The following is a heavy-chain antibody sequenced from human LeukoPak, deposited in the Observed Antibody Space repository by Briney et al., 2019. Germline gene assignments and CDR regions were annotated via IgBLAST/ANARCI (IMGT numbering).Heavy chain of an antibody. Sequence: NPSETLSLTCTVSGGSISSGSYYWSWIRQPAGKGLEWIGRIYTSGSTNYNPSLKSRVTISVDTSKNQFSLKLSSVTAADTAVYYCAREYDNWNYVSGLDYWGQGTLVTVSS. CDR2: IYTSGST. CDR1: GGSISSGSYY. D-gene: IGHD1-7*01. J-gene: IGHJ4*02. CDR3: AREYDNWNYVSGLDY. V-gene: IGHV4-61*02.